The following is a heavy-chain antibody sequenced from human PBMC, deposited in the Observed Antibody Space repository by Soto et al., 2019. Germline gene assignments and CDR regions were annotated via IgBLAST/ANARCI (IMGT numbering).Heavy chain of an antibody. J-gene: IGHJ4*02. CDR2: ISSSRATV. CDR1: GFTFSRYS. Sequence: EVQLVDSGGGLVQPGGSLRLSFVASGFTFSRYSMNWVRQAPGKGREWVSYISSSRATVYYADSVQGRFTISTDNDRNSLYLQMNSLRDEGTAVYDCARGVPPHLVGGQCFGYWGQGTLVALCS. V-gene: IGHV3-48*02. CDR3: ARGVPPHLVGGQCFGY. D-gene: IGHD3-10*01.